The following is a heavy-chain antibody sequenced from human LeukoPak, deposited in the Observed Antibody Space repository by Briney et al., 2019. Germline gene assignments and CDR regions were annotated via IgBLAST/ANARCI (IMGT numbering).Heavy chain of an antibody. V-gene: IGHV1-8*01. CDR3: ATVMVAAAGY. CDR2: MNPKNGNT. CDR1: GYTFSNYD. Sequence: ASVKVSCKASGYTFSNYDINWVRQPTGQGPEWMGWMNPKNGNTGYAQKFQGRVSMTRDTSLSTAYMELSSLSSEDTAVYYCATVMVAAAGYWGQGTLVTVSS. J-gene: IGHJ4*02. D-gene: IGHD6-13*01.